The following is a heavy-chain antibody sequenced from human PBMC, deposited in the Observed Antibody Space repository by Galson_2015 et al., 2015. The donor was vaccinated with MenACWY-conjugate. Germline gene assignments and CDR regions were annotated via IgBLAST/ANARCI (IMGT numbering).Heavy chain of an antibody. D-gene: IGHD4/OR15-4a*01. CDR3: ARRAKGDAFDI. J-gene: IGHJ3*02. CDR2: IYYTENT. CDR1: GASIRSTSHY. Sequence: SETLSLTCTVSGASIRSTSHYWGWIRQPPGKGLEWIGDIYYTENTYYNPSLMSRDTLSLDTSKNQVSLRLRSVTAGDTAAYYCARRAKGDAFDIWGQGTLVIVSS. V-gene: IGHV4-39*07.